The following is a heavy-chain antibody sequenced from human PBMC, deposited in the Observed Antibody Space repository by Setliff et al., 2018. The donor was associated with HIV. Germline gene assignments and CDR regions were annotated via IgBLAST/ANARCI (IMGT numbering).Heavy chain of an antibody. CDR1: GYTFTEYY. D-gene: IGHD6-13*01. Sequence: ASVKVSCKASGYTFTEYYIHWVRQAPGQGLEWMGWIYPNTGGTNYAQKFQGRVTMTRDTSISTAYMELSGLRSDDTAIYYCARDKVAAALIDAFDIWGQGTKVTVSS. CDR2: IYPNTGGT. J-gene: IGHJ3*02. V-gene: IGHV1-2*02. CDR3: ARDKVAAALIDAFDI.